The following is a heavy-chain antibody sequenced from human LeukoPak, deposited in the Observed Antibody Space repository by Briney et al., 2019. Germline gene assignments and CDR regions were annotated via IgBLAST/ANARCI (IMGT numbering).Heavy chain of an antibody. CDR2: IYYTGNT. Sequence: PSETLSLTCTVSGVSISSSYSYWGWIRQPPGMGLEWIGSIYYTGNTYYNASLKSQVSISIDTSKNQFSLKLTSVTAADTAVYYCARQTGSGLFILPGGQGTLVTVSS. D-gene: IGHD3/OR15-3a*01. V-gene: IGHV4-39*01. CDR1: GVSISSSYSY. J-gene: IGHJ4*02. CDR3: ARQTGSGLFILP.